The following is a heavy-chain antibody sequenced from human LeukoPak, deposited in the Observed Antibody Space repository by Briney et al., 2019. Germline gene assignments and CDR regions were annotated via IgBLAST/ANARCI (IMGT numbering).Heavy chain of an antibody. Sequence: PSETLSLTCTVSGGSVSSGSYYWSWIRQPPGNGLEWIGYIYYSGSTNYNPSLKSRVTISVDTSKNQFSLKLSSVTAADTAVYYCARSVPGYCSSTSCYSIDFDYWGQGTLVTVSS. V-gene: IGHV4-61*01. J-gene: IGHJ4*02. CDR1: GGSVSSGSYY. D-gene: IGHD2-2*03. CDR3: ARSVPGYCSSTSCYSIDFDY. CDR2: IYYSGST.